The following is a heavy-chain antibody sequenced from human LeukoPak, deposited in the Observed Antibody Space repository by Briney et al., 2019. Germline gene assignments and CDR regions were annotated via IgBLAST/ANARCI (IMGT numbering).Heavy chain of an antibody. CDR3: AKDATIFGVVLSIDY. J-gene: IGHJ4*02. D-gene: IGHD3-3*01. V-gene: IGHV3-30*18. CDR2: ISYDGSNK. Sequence: GGSLRLSCAASGFTFSSYGMHWVRQAPGKGLEWVAVISYDGSNKYYADSVKGRFTISRDNSKNTLYLQMNSLRAEDTAVYYCAKDATIFGVVLSIDYWGQGTLVAVSS. CDR1: GFTFSSYG.